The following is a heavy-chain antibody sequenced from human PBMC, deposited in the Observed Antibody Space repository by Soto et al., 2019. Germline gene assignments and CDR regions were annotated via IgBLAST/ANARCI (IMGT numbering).Heavy chain of an antibody. CDR2: MNPNSGNT. D-gene: IGHD3-16*01. CDR1: GYTFTSYD. Sequence: ASVKVSCKASGYTFTSYDINCVRQATGQVLEWMGWMNPNSGNTGYAQKFQGRVTMTRNTSISTAYMELSSLRSEDTAVYYCASPYYDYVWGSYGDYGMDVWGQGTTVTVSS. J-gene: IGHJ6*02. CDR3: ASPYYDYVWGSYGDYGMDV. V-gene: IGHV1-8*01.